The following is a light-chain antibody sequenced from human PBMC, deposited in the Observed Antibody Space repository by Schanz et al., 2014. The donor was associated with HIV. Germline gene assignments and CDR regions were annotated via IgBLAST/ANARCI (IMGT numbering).Light chain of an antibody. Sequence: EIVMTQSPGTLSLSPGERATLSCRASQSVSSSYLAWYQQKPGQPPRLLIYGASSRATGIPDRFSGSGSGTDFTLIISSLQPEDFAVYFCQQYGGLPWTFGQGTKVEIK. J-gene: IGKJ1*01. CDR1: QSVSSSY. V-gene: IGKV3-20*01. CDR3: QQYGGLPWT. CDR2: GAS.